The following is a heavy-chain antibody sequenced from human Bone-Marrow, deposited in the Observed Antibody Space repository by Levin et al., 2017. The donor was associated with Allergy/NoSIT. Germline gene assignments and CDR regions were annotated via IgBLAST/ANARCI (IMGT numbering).Heavy chain of an antibody. V-gene: IGHV5-10-1*01. CDR3: ARSEGEAFDV. CDR2: MGPADSYS. J-gene: IGHJ3*01. CDR1: GYSFTHYW. Sequence: HGESLKISCRASGYSFTHYWIVWVRQKPGKGLEYMGRMGPADSYSNYSPSFQGHVTFSGDKSNSTAYLQWSSLEARDTAVYYCARSEGEAFDVWGQGTMVTVSS.